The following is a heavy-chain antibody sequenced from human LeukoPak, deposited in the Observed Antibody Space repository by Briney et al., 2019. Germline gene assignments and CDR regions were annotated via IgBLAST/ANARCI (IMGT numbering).Heavy chain of an antibody. V-gene: IGHV3-7*01. CDR2: IKEDGSDK. Sequence: GGSLRLSCEASGFTFSTYWMSWVRQAPGEGLEWVANIKEDGSDKNYVDSVRGRFTISRDNAKNSLYLQMNSLRVEDTAVYYCARDGWRAINYWGQGTLVTVP. CDR1: GFTFSTYW. J-gene: IGHJ4*02. CDR3: ARDGWRAINY. D-gene: IGHD5-24*01.